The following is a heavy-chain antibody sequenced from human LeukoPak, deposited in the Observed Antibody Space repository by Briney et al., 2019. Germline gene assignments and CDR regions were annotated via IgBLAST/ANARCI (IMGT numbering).Heavy chain of an antibody. CDR2: IIPIFGTA. D-gene: IGHD3-3*01. CDR1: GGTFSSYA. CDR3: ARSYDFWSGTFTLDY. V-gene: IGHV1-69*05. J-gene: IGHJ4*02. Sequence: ASVKVSCKASGGTFSSYAISWARQAPGQGLEWMGGIIPIFGTANYAQKFQGRVTITTDESTSTAYMELSSLRSEDTAVYYCARSYDFWSGTFTLDYWGQGTLVTVSS.